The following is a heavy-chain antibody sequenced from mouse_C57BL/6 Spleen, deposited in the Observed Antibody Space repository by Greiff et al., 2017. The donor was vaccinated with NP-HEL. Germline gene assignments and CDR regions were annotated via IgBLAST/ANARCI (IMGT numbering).Heavy chain of an antibody. CDR3: ARSTVVGYFDY. V-gene: IGHV3-6*01. J-gene: IGHJ2*01. CDR2: ISYDGSN. Sequence: ESGPGLVKPSQSLSLTCSVTGYSITSGYYWNWIRQFPGNKLEWMGYISYDGSNNYNPSLKNRISITRDTSKNQFFLKLNSVTTEDTATYYCARSTVVGYFDYWGQGTTLTVSS. D-gene: IGHD1-1*01. CDR1: GYSITSGYY.